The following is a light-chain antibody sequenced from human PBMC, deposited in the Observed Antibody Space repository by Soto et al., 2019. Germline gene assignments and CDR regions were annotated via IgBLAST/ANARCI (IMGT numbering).Light chain of an antibody. CDR3: QQYNNWPRHT. J-gene: IGKJ2*01. Sequence: EIVMTQSPVTLSVSPGERATLSCRASQSLNSNLAWYQQKPGQAPRLLIYDASTRATGIPARFSGSGSGTEFTLTISSLQSEDFAVYYCQQYNNWPRHTFGQGTKLEIK. CDR1: QSLNSN. V-gene: IGKV3-15*01. CDR2: DAS.